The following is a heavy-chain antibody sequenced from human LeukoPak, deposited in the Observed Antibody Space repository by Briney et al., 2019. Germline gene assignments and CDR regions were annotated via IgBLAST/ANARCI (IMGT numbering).Heavy chain of an antibody. J-gene: IGHJ6*03. D-gene: IGHD6-19*01. CDR3: ARQKVERVSGWRYYYYYMDV. CDR1: GGSISSSSYY. Sequence: SETLSLTCTVSGGSISSSSYYWGWIRQPPGKGLEWIGEINHSGSTNYNPSLKSRVTISVDTSKNQFSLKLSSVTAADTAVYYCARQKVERVSGWRYYYYYMDVWGKGTTVTISS. V-gene: IGHV4-39*01. CDR2: INHSGST.